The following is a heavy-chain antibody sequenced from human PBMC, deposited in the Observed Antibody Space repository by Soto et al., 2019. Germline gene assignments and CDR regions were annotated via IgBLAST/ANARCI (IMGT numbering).Heavy chain of an antibody. D-gene: IGHD6-6*01. V-gene: IGHV1-18*01. CDR2: ISGYNGNT. J-gene: IGHJ4*02. CDR1: GYTFSNYG. CDR3: AREGQLGY. Sequence: QVQLLQSGAEVKKPGASVKVSCKASGYTFSNYGFSWVRQAPGQGLEWMGWISGYNGNTNYAERLQGRVTMTTDTSTRTAYMELKSLRYDDTAVYSCAREGQLGYWCQGTPVTVSS.